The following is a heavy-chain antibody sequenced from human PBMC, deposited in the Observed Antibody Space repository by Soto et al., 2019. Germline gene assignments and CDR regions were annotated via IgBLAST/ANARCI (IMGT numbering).Heavy chain of an antibody. CDR3: ARARGSSGYYARSWFDP. D-gene: IGHD3-22*01. CDR2: INSDGSST. CDR1: GFTFSSYW. V-gene: IGHV3-74*01. J-gene: IGHJ5*02. Sequence: EVQLVESGGGLVQPGGSLRLSCAASGFTFSSYWMHWVRQAPGKGLVWVSRINSDGSSTSYADSVKGRFTISRDTAKNTLYLQMNSLRAEDTAVYYCARARGSSGYYARSWFDPWGQGTLVTVSS.